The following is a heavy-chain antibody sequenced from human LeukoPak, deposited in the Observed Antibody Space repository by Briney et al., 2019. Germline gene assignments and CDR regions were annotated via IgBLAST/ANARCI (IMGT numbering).Heavy chain of an antibody. CDR2: VHLDGRT. CDR3: ARDLPYYDSSGPLGAFDI. D-gene: IGHD3-22*01. J-gene: IGHJ3*02. CDR1: GGSVINTNW. V-gene: IGHV4-4*02. Sequence: SETLSLTCGVSGGSVINTNWWTWVRQPPGKGLEWIGEVHLDGRTNYNPSLESRLTMSVDVSENQVSLKLTSVTAADTAVYYCARDLPYYDSSGPLGAFDIWGQGTMVTVSS.